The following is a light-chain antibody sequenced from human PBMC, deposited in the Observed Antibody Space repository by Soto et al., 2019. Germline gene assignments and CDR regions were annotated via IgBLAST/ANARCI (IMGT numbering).Light chain of an antibody. CDR2: GGA. Sequence: EIVLTQSPGTLSLSPGDRATLSCRASQSVRSKYLAWFQQKPGQAPRLLIHGGANRATGVPDRFTGSGSGTDFSLTISRLEPEDFAVYFCQQHDGSGWTFGQGTKVEIK. CDR1: QSVRSKY. J-gene: IGKJ1*01. CDR3: QQHDGSGWT. V-gene: IGKV3-20*01.